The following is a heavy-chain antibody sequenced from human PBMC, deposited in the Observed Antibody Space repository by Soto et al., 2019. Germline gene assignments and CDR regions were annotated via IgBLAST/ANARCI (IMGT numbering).Heavy chain of an antibody. CDR1: GFSLSTSGVG. CDR3: AHRQEGLGMPFDY. J-gene: IGHJ4*02. Sequence: QITLKESGPTLVKPTQTLTLTCTFSGFSLSTSGVGVGWIRQPPGKALEWLALIYWDDDKRYRPSLKSRVTITKDSTKIQLVLTLTNIDPVDTATYSCAHRQEGLGMPFDYWGQGTLVTVSS. D-gene: IGHD2-2*01. CDR2: IYWDDDK. V-gene: IGHV2-5*02.